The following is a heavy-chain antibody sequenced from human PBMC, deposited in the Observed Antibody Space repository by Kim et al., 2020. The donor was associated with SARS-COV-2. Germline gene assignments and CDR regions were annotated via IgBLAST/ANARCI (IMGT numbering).Heavy chain of an antibody. Sequence: GGSPRLSCAASGFTFSSYGMHWVRQAPGKGLEWVAVISYDGSNKYYADSVKGRFTISRDNSKNTLYLQMNSLRAEDTAVYYCAKDALYYDFWSGYVSSGYYYYYGMDVWGQGTTVTVSS. CDR2: ISYDGSNK. J-gene: IGHJ6*02. V-gene: IGHV3-30*18. D-gene: IGHD3-3*01. CDR1: GFTFSSYG. CDR3: AKDALYYDFWSGYVSSGYYYYYGMDV.